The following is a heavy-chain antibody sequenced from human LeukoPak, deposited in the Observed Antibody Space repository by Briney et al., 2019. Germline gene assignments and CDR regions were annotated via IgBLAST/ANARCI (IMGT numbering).Heavy chain of an antibody. J-gene: IGHJ4*02. CDR1: GFTFSTYW. CDR2: MRRDGNEI. Sequence: GGSLRLSCSASGFTFSTYWMSWVRQAPGKGLEWVANMRRDGNEIYYLDSVRGRFTISRDNAKNSLYLQMNSLRAEDTALYYCAKASHYYDAPFDYWGQGTLVTVSS. CDR3: AKASHYYDAPFDY. D-gene: IGHD3-22*01. V-gene: IGHV3-7*03.